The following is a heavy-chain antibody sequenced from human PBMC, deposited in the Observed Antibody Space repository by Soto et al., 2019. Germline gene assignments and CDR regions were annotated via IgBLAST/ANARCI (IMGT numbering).Heavy chain of an antibody. D-gene: IGHD3-3*01. CDR3: ASGKSRNYFDF. Sequence: QVQLQESGPGLVKPSETLSLNCSVSGDSISDYYWTWLRQPAGKAPEWIGRIYTAGIIIYNPALTGRVTVSLATSINQFSLKLNSVTAADTAVYYCASGKSRNYFDFWGQGALVTVSS. CDR1: GDSISDYY. CDR2: IYTAGII. J-gene: IGHJ4*02. V-gene: IGHV4-4*07.